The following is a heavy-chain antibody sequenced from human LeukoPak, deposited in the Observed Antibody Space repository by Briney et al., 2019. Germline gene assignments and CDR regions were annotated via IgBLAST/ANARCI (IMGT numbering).Heavy chain of an antibody. CDR2: IGSSGSYI. J-gene: IGHJ4*02. CDR1: GFTFSSYS. Sequence: GGSLRLSCAASGFTFSSYSMNWVRQAPGKGLEWVSFIGSSGSYIYYADSMKGRFTISRDNAKNSLYLQMNSLRAEDTAVYYCARGEGMLSNDYWGQGTLVTVSS. V-gene: IGHV3-21*01. D-gene: IGHD3-10*02. CDR3: ARGEGMLSNDY.